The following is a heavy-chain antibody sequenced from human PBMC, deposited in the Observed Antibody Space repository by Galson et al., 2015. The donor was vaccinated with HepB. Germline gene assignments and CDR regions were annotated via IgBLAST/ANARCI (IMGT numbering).Heavy chain of an antibody. J-gene: IGHJ4*02. CDR1: GFTFKDFA. D-gene: IGHD1-1*01. Sequence: SLRLSCAASGFTFKDFAMHWVRQAPGRGLEWVAGISWNSGHLGYGDSVKGRFTISRDNAKNSLYLEMNSLRVEDTALYFCAKDREEWVALVGTRGLDDWGRGTLVTVSS. CDR3: AKDREEWVALVGTRGLDD. CDR2: ISWNSGHL. V-gene: IGHV3-9*01.